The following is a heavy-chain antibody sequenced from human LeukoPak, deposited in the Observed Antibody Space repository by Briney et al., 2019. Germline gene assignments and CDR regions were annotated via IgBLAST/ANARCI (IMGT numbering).Heavy chain of an antibody. CDR2: ISSSATYI. D-gene: IGHD3-3*01. V-gene: IGHV3-21*01. J-gene: IGHJ4*02. Sequence: GGSLRLSCATSGFTFSSYSMSWVRQAPGKGLEWVSYISSSATYIYYADSVKGRFTISRDNSKNTLYLQMNSLRAEDTAVYYCARAYWVWYYDFWSGYYNDFDYWGQGTLVTVSS. CDR1: GFTFSSYS. CDR3: ARAYWVWYYDFWSGYYNDFDY.